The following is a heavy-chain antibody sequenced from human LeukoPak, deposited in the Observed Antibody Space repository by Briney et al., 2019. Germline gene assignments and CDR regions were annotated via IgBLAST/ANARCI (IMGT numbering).Heavy chain of an antibody. J-gene: IGHJ6*03. D-gene: IGHD2-2*01. V-gene: IGHV1-46*01. CDR2: INPSGGST. CDR3: ARGTPPPPGSYYYYYYYMDV. Sequence: ASVKVSCKASGYTFTSYYMHWVRQAPGQGLEWMGIINPSGGSTSYAQKFQGRVTMTRDTSTSTVYMELSSLRSEDTAVYYCARGTPPPPGSYYYYYYYMDVWGKGTTVTVSS. CDR1: GYTFTSYY.